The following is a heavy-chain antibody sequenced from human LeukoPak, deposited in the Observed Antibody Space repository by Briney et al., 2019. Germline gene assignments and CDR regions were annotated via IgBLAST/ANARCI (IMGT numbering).Heavy chain of an antibody. CDR3: ARHYDGRGSGSYYEDY. J-gene: IGHJ4*02. V-gene: IGHV4-59*08. CDR2: TNHVGST. D-gene: IGHD1-26*01. CDR1: GGSISSHY. Sequence: KPSETLSLTCTASGGSISSHYWSWIRQPPGKGLQWVGYTNHVGSTDYNPSLKSRVTISIDTSKNQFSLKLSSVTAADTAVYYCARHYDGRGSGSYYEDYWGQGTLVIVSS.